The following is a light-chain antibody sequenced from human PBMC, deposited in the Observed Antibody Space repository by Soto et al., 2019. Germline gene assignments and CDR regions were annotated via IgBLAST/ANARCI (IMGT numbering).Light chain of an antibody. CDR2: DVT. J-gene: IGLJ3*02. CDR3: CSYAGSYAWV. Sequence: QSALTQPRSVSGSPGQSVTISCTGTSSDVGNYNYVSWYRQHPGKAPKLMIYDVTQRPSGVPDRFSGSKSGNTASLTISGLQAEYEADYYCCSYAGSYAWVFGGGTKLTVL. CDR1: SSDVGNYNY. V-gene: IGLV2-11*01.